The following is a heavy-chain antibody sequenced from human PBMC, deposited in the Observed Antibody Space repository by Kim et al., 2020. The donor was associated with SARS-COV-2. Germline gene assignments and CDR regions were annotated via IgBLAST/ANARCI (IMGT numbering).Heavy chain of an antibody. CDR3: AKYTRAYCGGDWDCGY. J-gene: IGHJ4*02. Sequence: GGSLRLSCAASGFNFSSYAMSWVRQAPGKGLEWVAVISGSGGSTYYADSMKGRFTISRDNSKNTLYLQMNSLRAEDTAVDYCAKYTRAYCGGDWDCGYWGQGALVTGSS. CDR2: ISGSGGST. V-gene: IGHV3-23*01. D-gene: IGHD2-21*02. CDR1: GFNFSSYA.